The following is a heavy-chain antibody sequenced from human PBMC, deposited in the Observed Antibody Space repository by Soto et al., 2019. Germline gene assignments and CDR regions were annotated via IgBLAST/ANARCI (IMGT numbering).Heavy chain of an antibody. D-gene: IGHD2-15*01. V-gene: IGHV1-24*01. CDR1: GYTLTELS. CDR2: FDPEDGET. CDR3: ARRYCSGGSCNGYDP. J-gene: IGHJ5*02. Sequence: ASVKVSCKVSGYTLTELSMHWVRQAPGKGLEWMGGFDPEDGETIYAQKFQGRVTMTEDTSTDTAYMELRSLRSEDTAVYYCARRYCSGGSCNGYDPWGQGTLVTVSS.